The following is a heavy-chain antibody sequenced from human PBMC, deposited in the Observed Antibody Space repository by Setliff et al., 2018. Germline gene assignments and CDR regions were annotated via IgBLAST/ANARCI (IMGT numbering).Heavy chain of an antibody. J-gene: IGHJ4*02. Sequence: GASVKVSCKASGYTFTGYYMRWVRQAPGQGLEWMGWINPNSGGTNYAQKFQGWVTMTRDTSISTAYMELSRLRSDDTAVYYCARSGWLREYYFDYWGQGTLVTVSS. V-gene: IGHV1-2*04. CDR1: GYTFTGYY. CDR3: ARSGWLREYYFDY. CDR2: INPNSGGT. D-gene: IGHD5-12*01.